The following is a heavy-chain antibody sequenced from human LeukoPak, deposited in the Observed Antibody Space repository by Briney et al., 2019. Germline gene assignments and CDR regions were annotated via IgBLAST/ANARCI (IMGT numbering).Heavy chain of an antibody. CDR3: ARSVVGATGAFDI. D-gene: IGHD1-26*01. CDR2: IYHSGST. CDR1: GYSISSGYY. V-gene: IGHV4-38-2*02. Sequence: SETLSLTCTVSGYSISSGYYWGWIRRPPGKGLEWIGSIYHSGSTYYNPSLKSRVTISVDTSKNQFSLKLSSVTAADTAVYYCARSVVGATGAFDIWGQGTMVTVSS. J-gene: IGHJ3*02.